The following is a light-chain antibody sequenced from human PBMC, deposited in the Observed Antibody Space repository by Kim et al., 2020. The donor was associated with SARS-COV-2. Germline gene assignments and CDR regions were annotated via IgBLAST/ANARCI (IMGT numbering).Light chain of an antibody. V-gene: IGKV1D-13*01. Sequence: VDRVTITCRASEGISSALAWYQQKPGKAPKLLIYHASSLESGVPSRFSRSGSGTDFTLTISSLQPEDFATYYCQQFNNYPITFGQGTRLEIK. J-gene: IGKJ5*01. CDR2: HAS. CDR1: EGISSA. CDR3: QQFNNYPIT.